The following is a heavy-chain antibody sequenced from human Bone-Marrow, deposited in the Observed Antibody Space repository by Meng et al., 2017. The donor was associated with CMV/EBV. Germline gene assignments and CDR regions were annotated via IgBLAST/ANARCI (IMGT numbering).Heavy chain of an antibody. D-gene: IGHD3-22*01. V-gene: IGHV4-59*11. J-gene: IGHJ3*01. CDR2: IHYSGST. Sequence: SETLSLTCSVSGGSIRSHYWSLIRQPPGKGMEWIGYIHYSGSTNYKSSLKIRVTISVDTSKNKFALKLRSVTAADTSVYYCAGYVSSGIGSVDAFDLWGQGTMVTVSS. CDR1: GGSIRSHY. CDR3: AGYVSSGIGSVDAFDL.